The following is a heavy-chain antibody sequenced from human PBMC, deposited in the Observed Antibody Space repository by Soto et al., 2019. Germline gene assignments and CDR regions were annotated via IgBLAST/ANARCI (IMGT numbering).Heavy chain of an antibody. CDR1: GYLLAEFA. CDR2: CDPEDGET. D-gene: IGHD3-10*01. Sequence: QVQLVQSGAEVTKPGASVRVSCKVSGYLLAEFAIHWVRQAPGKGLEWMGSCDPEDGETIYAQSFQGRVTMTEDTSPVTAYMELNSLRSEDTAVYYCASYLVTTMHVFDIWGQGTVVTVSS. V-gene: IGHV1-24*01. CDR3: ASYLVTTMHVFDI. J-gene: IGHJ3*02.